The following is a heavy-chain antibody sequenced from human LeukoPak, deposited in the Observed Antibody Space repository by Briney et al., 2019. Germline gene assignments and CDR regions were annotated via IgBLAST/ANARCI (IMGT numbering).Heavy chain of an antibody. D-gene: IGHD3-22*01. CDR1: GFTFSSYA. CDR2: ISGSGGST. J-gene: IGHJ3*02. Sequence: PGGSLRLSCAASGFTFSSYAMSWVRQAPGKGLEWVSAISGSGGSTYYADSVKGRFTISRDNSKNTLYLQMNSLRAEDTAVYYCARGQYYYDSSGYAFDIWGQGTMVTVSS. V-gene: IGHV3-23*01. CDR3: ARGQYYYDSSGYAFDI.